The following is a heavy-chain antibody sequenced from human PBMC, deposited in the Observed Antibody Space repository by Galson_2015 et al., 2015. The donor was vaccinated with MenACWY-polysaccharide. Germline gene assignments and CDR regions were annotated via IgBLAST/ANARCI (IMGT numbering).Heavy chain of an antibody. CDR2: LVVGSGNT. J-gene: IGHJ6*02. V-gene: IGHV1-58*02. Sequence: SVKVSCKASGFTFTSSAMQWVRQARGQRLEWIGWLVVGSGNTNYAQKFQERVTITRDMSTSTAYMELSSLRSEDTAVYYCAAGRGPPGDYGMDVWGQGTTVTVSS. CDR3: AAGRGPPGDYGMDV. CDR1: GFTFTSSA.